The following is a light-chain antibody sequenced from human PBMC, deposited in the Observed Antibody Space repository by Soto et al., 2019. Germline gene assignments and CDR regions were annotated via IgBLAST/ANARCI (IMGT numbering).Light chain of an antibody. V-gene: IGKV3D-20*01. Sequence: EIVLTQSPATLSLSPGDRATLSCGASQSVSNNYLAWYQHKPGLAPRVLIYDASRRAAGIPDRFSGSGSETDFTLTISRLEPEDFAVYYCHQHGSSPWTFGQGTKVETK. CDR1: QSVSNNY. CDR2: DAS. J-gene: IGKJ1*01. CDR3: HQHGSSPWT.